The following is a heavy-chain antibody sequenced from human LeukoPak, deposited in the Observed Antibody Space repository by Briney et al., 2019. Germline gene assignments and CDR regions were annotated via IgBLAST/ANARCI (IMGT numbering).Heavy chain of an antibody. CDR2: INPNSGGI. J-gene: IGHJ5*02. Sequence: ASVKVSCKASGYTFTDYYMHWVRQAPGQGLEWVAWINPNSGGIHYAENFEGRVTVTRDTSISTAYMELTRLTSDDTAVYYCARDHGPSSGWLDPWGQGTLATVSS. V-gene: IGHV1-2*02. CDR3: ARDHGPSSGWLDP. CDR1: GYTFTDYY.